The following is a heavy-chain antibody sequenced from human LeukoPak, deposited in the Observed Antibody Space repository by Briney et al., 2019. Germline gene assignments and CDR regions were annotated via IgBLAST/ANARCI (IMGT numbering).Heavy chain of an antibody. CDR3: ARGPQYPWFDP. D-gene: IGHD2-2*01. CDR2: INHSGST. CDR1: GGSFSGYY. V-gene: IGHV4-34*01. J-gene: IGHJ5*02. Sequence: SETLSLTCAVYGGSFSGYYWSWIRQPPGKGLEWIGEINHSGSTNYNPSLKSRVTISVDTSKNQFSLKLSSVTAEDTAVYYCARGPQYPWFDPWGQGTLVTVSS.